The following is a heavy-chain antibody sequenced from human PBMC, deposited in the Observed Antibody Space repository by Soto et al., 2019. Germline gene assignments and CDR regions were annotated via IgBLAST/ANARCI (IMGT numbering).Heavy chain of an antibody. J-gene: IGHJ6*02. CDR3: AREGGETTMIVGRYYYYGMDV. V-gene: IGHV1-18*04. CDR2: ISAYNGNT. Sequence: ASVKVSCKASGYTFTSYGISWVRQAPGQGLEWMGWISAYNGNTNYAQKLQGRVTMTTDTSTSTAYMELRSLRSDDTAVYYCAREGGETTMIVGRYYYYGMDVWGQGTTVTVSS. CDR1: GYTFTSYG. D-gene: IGHD3-22*01.